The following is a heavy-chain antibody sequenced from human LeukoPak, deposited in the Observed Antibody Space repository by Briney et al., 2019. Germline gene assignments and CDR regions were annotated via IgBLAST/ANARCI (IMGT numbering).Heavy chain of an antibody. CDR2: ISPSSSTI. CDR3: AREHTPYGSGCTAAY. J-gene: IGHJ4*02. CDR1: GFTFSSYV. Sequence: GGSLRLSCAASGFTFSSYVMNWVRQAPGKGLKWISYISPSSSTIYYADSGKGRFTISRDNAKNSLYLQMNSLRADDTAVYYCAREHTPYGSGCTAAYWGQGILVTVSS. V-gene: IGHV3-48*01. D-gene: IGHD6-19*01.